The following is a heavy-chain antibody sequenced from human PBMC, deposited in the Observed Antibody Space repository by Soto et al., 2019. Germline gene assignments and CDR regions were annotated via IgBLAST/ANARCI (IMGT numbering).Heavy chain of an antibody. V-gene: IGHV3-23*01. CDR1: GFTFSSYA. CDR2: ISGSGGSA. D-gene: IGHD5-18*01. Sequence: EVQLLASGGGLVQPGGSLRLSCAASGFTFSSYAMSWVRQAPGKGLEWVSAISGSGGSAYYADSVKGRFTISRDNSKNTLYLQMNSRRAEDTAVYYCSKVHIRFYRYGPFDYWGQGTLVTVSS. CDR3: SKVHIRFYRYGPFDY. J-gene: IGHJ4*02.